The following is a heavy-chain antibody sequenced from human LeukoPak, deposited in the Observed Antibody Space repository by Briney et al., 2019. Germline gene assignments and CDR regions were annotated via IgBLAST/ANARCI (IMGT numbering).Heavy chain of an antibody. J-gene: IGHJ4*02. CDR2: IYTSGST. D-gene: IGHD6-13*01. CDR3: ARVRWDSSSWYEDY. V-gene: IGHV4-4*07. Sequence: SETLSLTCTVSGGSISSYYWSWIRQPAGKGLEWIGRIYTSGSTNYNPSLKSRVTMSVDTSKNQFSLKLSSVTAADTAVYYCARVRWDSSSWYEDYWGQGTLVTVSS. CDR1: GGSISSYY.